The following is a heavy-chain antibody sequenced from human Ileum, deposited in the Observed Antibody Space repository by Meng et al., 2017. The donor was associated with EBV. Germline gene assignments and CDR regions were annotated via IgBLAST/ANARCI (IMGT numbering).Heavy chain of an antibody. V-gene: IGHV2-5*01. Sequence: QVTLKGFHPQVVKPTQTLTLTCTFSGFSPSTSGVGVGWIRQPPGKALEWLAMIYGQGDKHYSPSLTSRLTITKDTSKNQVVLTMTNMDSVDTATYYCALRPRQLLRGWFDSWAREPWSPSPQ. CDR3: ALRPRQLLRGWFDS. J-gene: IGHJ5*01. CDR1: GFSPSTSGVG. D-gene: IGHD6-13*01. CDR2: IYGQGDK.